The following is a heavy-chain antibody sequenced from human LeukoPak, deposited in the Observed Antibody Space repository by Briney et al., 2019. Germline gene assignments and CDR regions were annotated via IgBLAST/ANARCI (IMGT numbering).Heavy chain of an antibody. J-gene: IGHJ4*02. CDR2: IYSSGST. Sequence: SETLSLTCTVSGGSISSYYWSWIRQPAGKGLEWIGRIYSSGSTNYNPSLKSRVTMSVDTSKNQFSLRLTSVTAADTAFYYCAREQYSSDWYGHDSWGQGTLVTVSS. CDR1: GGSISSYY. V-gene: IGHV4-4*07. CDR3: AREQYSSDWYGHDS. D-gene: IGHD6-13*01.